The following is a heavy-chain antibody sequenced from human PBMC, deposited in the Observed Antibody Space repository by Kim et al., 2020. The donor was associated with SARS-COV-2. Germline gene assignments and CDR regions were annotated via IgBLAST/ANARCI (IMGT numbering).Heavy chain of an antibody. CDR3: ARDERGADCSSTSCYEIRYYYYGVDV. V-gene: IGHV3-21*01. CDR2: ISSSSSYI. D-gene: IGHD2-2*01. J-gene: IGHJ6*02. CDR1: RFTFSSYS. Sequence: GGSLRLSCAASRFTFSSYSMNWVRQAPGKGLEWVSSISSSSSYIYYADSVKGRITISRDNAKNSLYLQMNSLRAEDTAVYYCARDERGADCSSTSCYEIRYYYYGVDVWGQGTTVTVSS.